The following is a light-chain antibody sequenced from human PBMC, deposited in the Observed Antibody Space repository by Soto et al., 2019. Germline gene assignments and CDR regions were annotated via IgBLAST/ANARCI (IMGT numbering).Light chain of an antibody. J-gene: IGKJ1*01. CDR1: QSVSSSY. CDR3: QQSGNS. CDR2: GAS. Sequence: EIVLTQSPGTLSLSPGERATLSCRASQSVSSSYLAWYQQKPGQAPRLLIYGASSRATGIPDRFSGSGSGTEFTLTISRLETEDFAVYYCQQSGNSFGQGTKVDIK. V-gene: IGKV3-20*01.